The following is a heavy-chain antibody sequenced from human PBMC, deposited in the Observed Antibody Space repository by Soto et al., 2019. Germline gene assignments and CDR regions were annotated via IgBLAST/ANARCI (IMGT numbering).Heavy chain of an antibody. J-gene: IGHJ4*02. Sequence: SSETLSLTCTVSGGSISSYYWSWIRQPPGKGLEWIGYIYYSGSTNYNPSLKSRVTISVDTSKNQFSLKLSSVTAADTAVYYCARHDSGVASDPTFDYWGQGTLVTVSS. CDR1: GGSISSYY. CDR2: IYYSGST. V-gene: IGHV4-59*08. CDR3: ARHDSGVASDPTFDY. D-gene: IGHD5-12*01.